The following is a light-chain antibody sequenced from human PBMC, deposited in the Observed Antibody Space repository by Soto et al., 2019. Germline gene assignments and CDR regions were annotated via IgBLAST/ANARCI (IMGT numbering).Light chain of an antibody. CDR2: AAS. J-gene: IGKJ4*01. V-gene: IGKV1-27*01. CDR1: QGISSD. Sequence: IQLTQSPSSLSASVGDRVTITCRASQGISSDLAWYQQKPGKVPKLLIYAASTLQSGVPSRFSGSGSGTDFTLTISSLQPEDVATYYCQKYNSALLLTFGGGTKVEIK. CDR3: QKYNSALLLT.